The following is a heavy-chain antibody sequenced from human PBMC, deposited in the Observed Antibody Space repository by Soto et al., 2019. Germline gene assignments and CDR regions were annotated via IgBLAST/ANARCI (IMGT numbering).Heavy chain of an antibody. CDR2: IYYSGST. D-gene: IGHD4-4*01. CDR3: ARQRSDYSDAFDI. Sequence: KQSQTLSLPCTVSGGSISSSSYYWGWIRQPPGKGLEWIGSIYYSGSTYYNPSLKSRVTISVDTSKNQFSLKLSSVTAADTAVYYCARQRSDYSDAFDIWGQGTMVTVSS. J-gene: IGHJ3*02. CDR1: GGSISSSSYY. V-gene: IGHV4-39*01.